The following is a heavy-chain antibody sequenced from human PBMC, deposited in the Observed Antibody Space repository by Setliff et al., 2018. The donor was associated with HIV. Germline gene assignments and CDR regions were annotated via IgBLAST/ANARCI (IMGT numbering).Heavy chain of an antibody. J-gene: IGHJ4*02. CDR1: GGSISSSSYY. Sequence: SETLSLTCTVSGGSISSSSYYWGWIRQPPGKGLEWIGSIYYSGSTYYNPSLQSRVTISVDTSKNQFSLKLSSVTAADTAVYYCARYFCPNDICSGFDIWGRGILVTVSS. D-gene: IGHD3-10*02. V-gene: IGHV4-39*01. CDR3: ARYFCPNDICSGFDI. CDR2: IYYSGST.